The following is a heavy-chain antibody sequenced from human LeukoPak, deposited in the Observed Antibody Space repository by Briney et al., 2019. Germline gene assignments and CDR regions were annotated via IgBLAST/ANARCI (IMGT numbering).Heavy chain of an antibody. V-gene: IGHV1-2*06. CDR2: INPNSGGT. CDR1: GYTFTGYY. J-gene: IGHJ4*02. D-gene: IGHD3-10*01. CDR3: ARARSLWFGDHTNYYFDY. Sequence: GASVKVSCKASGYTFTGYYMHWVRQAPGQGLEWMGRINPNSGGTNYAQKFQGRVTMTRDTSISTAYMELSRLRSDDTAVYYCARARSLWFGDHTNYYFDYWGQGTLVTVSS.